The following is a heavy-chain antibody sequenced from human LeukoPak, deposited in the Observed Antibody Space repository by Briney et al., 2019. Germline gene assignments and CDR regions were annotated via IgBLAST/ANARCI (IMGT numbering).Heavy chain of an antibody. V-gene: IGHV1-2*02. J-gene: IGHJ4*02. CDR2: MNPNSGGT. CDR3: AGGQWTDY. Sequence: ASVKVSCKASGYIFTDYYIHWVRQAPGQGLEWMGWMNPNSGGTIYAQNFQGRVTMTRDTSISTAYMQLSRLRFDDTAVYYCAGGQWTDYWGQGTLVIVSS. CDR1: GYIFTDYY. D-gene: IGHD6-19*01.